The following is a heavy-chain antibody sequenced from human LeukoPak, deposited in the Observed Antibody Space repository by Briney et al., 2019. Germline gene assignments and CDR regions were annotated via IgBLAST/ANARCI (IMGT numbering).Heavy chain of an antibody. CDR3: ARVMGYSDWLPQGGSIDS. V-gene: IGHV3-74*01. Sequence: GGSLRLSCAASGFSFSSYWMHWFGQAAGKGLVWVSRINSDGSSTSYAEAVKGRFTISRANAKPALYLQINSLTAADTAVYYCARVMGYSDWLPQGGSIDSWGQGTLVTVSS. CDR2: INSDGSST. D-gene: IGHD3-9*01. CDR1: GFSFSSYW. J-gene: IGHJ4*02.